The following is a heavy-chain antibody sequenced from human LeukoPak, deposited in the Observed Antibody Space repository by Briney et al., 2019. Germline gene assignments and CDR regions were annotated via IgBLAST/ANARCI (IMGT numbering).Heavy chain of an antibody. D-gene: IGHD3-22*01. CDR1: GFAFSDFW. J-gene: IGHJ4*02. CDR2: IRQDGNAK. CDR3: ATSFDSSGNN. V-gene: IGHV3-7*01. Sequence: GGSLRLSCTASGFAFSDFWMSWVRQAPGQGLEWVANIRQDGNAKYYVPSVRGRFTISRDNTKNSVYLQMNSLTAEDTALYYCATSFDSSGNNWGQGTLVSVSS.